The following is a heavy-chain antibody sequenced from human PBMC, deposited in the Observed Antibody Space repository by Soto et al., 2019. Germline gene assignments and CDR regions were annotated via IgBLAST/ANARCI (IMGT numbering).Heavy chain of an antibody. CDR3: ARDRRGRLLFLPDY. J-gene: IGHJ4*02. CDR1: GFPFSSYW. CDR2: IKQDGSEK. Sequence: GGSLRLSCAASGFPFSSYWMSWVRQAPGKGLEWVANIKQDGSEKYYVDSVKGRFTISRDNAKNSLYLQMNSLRAEDTAVYYCARDRRGRLLFLPDYWGQGTLVTVSS. D-gene: IGHD2-2*01. V-gene: IGHV3-7*01.